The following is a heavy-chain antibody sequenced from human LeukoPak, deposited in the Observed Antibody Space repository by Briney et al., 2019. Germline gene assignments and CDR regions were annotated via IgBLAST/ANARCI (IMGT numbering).Heavy chain of an antibody. Sequence: GGSLRLSSAASGFTFSSYWMHWVRQAPGKGLVWFSRINSDGSSTSYADSVKGRFTISRDNAKNTLYLQMNSLRAEDTAVYYCARDHYGDTDYYYMDVWGTGTTVTVSS. CDR3: ARDHYGDTDYYYMDV. J-gene: IGHJ6*03. V-gene: IGHV3-74*01. CDR1: GFTFSSYW. CDR2: INSDGSST. D-gene: IGHD4-17*01.